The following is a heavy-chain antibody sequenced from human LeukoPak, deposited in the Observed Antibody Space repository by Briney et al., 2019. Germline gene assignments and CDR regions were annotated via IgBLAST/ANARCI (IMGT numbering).Heavy chain of an antibody. Sequence: GGSLRLSCAASGFTFDDYAMPWVRQAPGKGLEWVSGISWNSGSIGYADSVKGRFTISRDNAKNSLYLQMNSLRAEDTALYYCAKDITSRYRSSLHFDFWGQGTLVIVSS. V-gene: IGHV3-9*01. J-gene: IGHJ4*02. D-gene: IGHD2-2*01. CDR2: ISWNSGSI. CDR1: GFTFDDYA. CDR3: AKDITSRYRSSLHFDF.